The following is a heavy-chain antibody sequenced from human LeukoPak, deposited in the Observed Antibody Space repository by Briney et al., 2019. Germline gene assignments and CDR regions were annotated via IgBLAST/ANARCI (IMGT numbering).Heavy chain of an antibody. Sequence: PGGSLRLSCVASGFTFSNYWMHWVRHPPGKGLVWVSRIYVDGRTTNYAYSVKGRFTISRDNAKNTVYLEMNRLSVEDTATYHCIRDFRSADLWGQGTLVTVTS. J-gene: IGHJ5*02. CDR2: IYVDGRTT. CDR3: IRDFRSADL. CDR1: GFTFSNYW. V-gene: IGHV3-74*01.